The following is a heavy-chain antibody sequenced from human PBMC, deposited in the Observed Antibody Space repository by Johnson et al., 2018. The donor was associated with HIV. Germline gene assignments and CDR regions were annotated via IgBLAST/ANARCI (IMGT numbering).Heavy chain of an antibody. CDR1: GFSFSTYW. Sequence: VQLVESGGRLVQPGGSLRLSCAASGFSFSTYWMHWVRRVPGKGLVWVSRIDTEGSGTTYADSVKGRFTISRDNAKNTVYLQMISLRAEDMAVYYCARSRWAVDAFDIWGQGTMVTVSS. D-gene: IGHD1-26*01. J-gene: IGHJ3*02. CDR3: ARSRWAVDAFDI. CDR2: IDTEGSGT. V-gene: IGHV3-74*03.